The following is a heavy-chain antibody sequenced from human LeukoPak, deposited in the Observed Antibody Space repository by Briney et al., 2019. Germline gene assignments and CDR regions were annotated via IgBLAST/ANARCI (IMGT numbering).Heavy chain of an antibody. D-gene: IGHD3-22*01. CDR1: GFTFSSYW. Sequence: PGGSLRLSCAASGFTFSSYWMSWVRQAPGKGLEWVANIKQDGSEKYYVDSVKGRFTISRDNAKNSLYLQMNSLRAEDTAVYYCAREYYYDSSGYWVPLDYWGQGTLVTVSS. CDR2: IKQDGSEK. V-gene: IGHV3-7*01. J-gene: IGHJ4*02. CDR3: AREYYYDSSGYWVPLDY.